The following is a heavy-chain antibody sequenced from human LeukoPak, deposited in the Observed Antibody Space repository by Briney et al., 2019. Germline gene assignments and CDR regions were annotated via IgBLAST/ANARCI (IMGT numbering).Heavy chain of an antibody. V-gene: IGHV1-2*02. CDR3: ARDEYDYVWGSYRNFDY. CDR1: GYTFTGYY. J-gene: IGHJ4*02. Sequence: ASVKVSCKASGYTFTGYYMHWVRQAPGQGLEWMGWINPNSGGTNYAQKFQGRVTMTRDTSISTAYMELSRLRSDDTAVYYCARDEYDYVWGSYRNFDYWGQGTLVTVSS. CDR2: INPNSGGT. D-gene: IGHD3-16*02.